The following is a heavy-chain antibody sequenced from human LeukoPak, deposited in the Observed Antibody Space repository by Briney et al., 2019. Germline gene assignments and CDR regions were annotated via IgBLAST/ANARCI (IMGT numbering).Heavy chain of an antibody. CDR3: ARAGGYYYDSSGYYYF. CDR1: GFTVSSNY. J-gene: IGHJ4*02. Sequence: PGGSLRLSCAASGFTVSSNYMSWVRQAPGKGLEWVSVIYSGGSTYYADSVKGRFTISRDNSKNTLYLQMNSLRAEDTAVYYCARAGGYYYDSSGYYYFWGQGTLVTVSS. CDR2: IYSGGST. V-gene: IGHV3-53*01. D-gene: IGHD3-22*01.